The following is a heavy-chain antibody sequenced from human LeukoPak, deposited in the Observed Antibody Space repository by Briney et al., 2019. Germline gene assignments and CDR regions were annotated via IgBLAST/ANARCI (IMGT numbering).Heavy chain of an antibody. CDR3: ATSLIGAGEYFDQ. CDR2: ISSGGDIM. V-gene: IGHV3-11*01. D-gene: IGHD2/OR15-2a*01. J-gene: IGHJ1*01. Sequence: PGGSLRLSCAASGLRFSDYYVSWIRQAPGKGLQWVSYISSGGDIMHYADSVKGRFTSSRDNAKNTRYLEMNSLGAEDTAVYYCATSLIGAGEYFDQWGQGTLVTVSS. CDR1: GLRFSDYY.